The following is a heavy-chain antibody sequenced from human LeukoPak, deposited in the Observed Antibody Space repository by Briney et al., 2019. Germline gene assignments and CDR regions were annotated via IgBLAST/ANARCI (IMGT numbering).Heavy chain of an antibody. CDR2: ISTSSSYI. CDR1: GFTFSSYS. Sequence: GGSLRLSCAASGFTFSSYSMNWVRQAPGKGLEWVSSISTSSSYIYYADSVKGRFTISRDNAKNSLYLQVNSLRAEDAAVYYCARDPDGTARNYFDYWGQGTLVTVSS. CDR3: ARDPDGTARNYFDY. V-gene: IGHV3-21*03. D-gene: IGHD1/OR15-1a*01. J-gene: IGHJ4*02.